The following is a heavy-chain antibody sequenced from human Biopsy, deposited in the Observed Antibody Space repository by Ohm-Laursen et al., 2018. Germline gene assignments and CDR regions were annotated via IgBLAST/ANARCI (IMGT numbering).Heavy chain of an antibody. CDR1: GGPFNNHA. Sequence: SVKVSCKVSGGPFNNHAFSWVRQAPGQRLEWLGRIVPILGTVNYAQRFQGRVALTADKSTGTAYMELNRLISDDTAVYYCATDADGYYTEFDFWGQGTLITVSS. D-gene: IGHD5-24*01. V-gene: IGHV1-69*04. J-gene: IGHJ4*02. CDR3: ATDADGYYTEFDF. CDR2: IVPILGTV.